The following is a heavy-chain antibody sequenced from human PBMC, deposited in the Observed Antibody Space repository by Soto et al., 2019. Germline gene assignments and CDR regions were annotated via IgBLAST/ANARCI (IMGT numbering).Heavy chain of an antibody. CDR1: GYTFTGYY. CDR2: INPNICST. CDR3: AREISDLYNWFDP. V-gene: IGHV1-2*04. Sequence: QVQLVQSGAEVKKPGASVKVSCKASGYTFTGYYMHLVRQAPGQSLEWMGWINPNICSTNNTQKLQGWVTMTRDTSISTAYIELSRLRSDDTAVYYCAREISDLYNWFDPWGQGTLVTVSS. J-gene: IGHJ5*02.